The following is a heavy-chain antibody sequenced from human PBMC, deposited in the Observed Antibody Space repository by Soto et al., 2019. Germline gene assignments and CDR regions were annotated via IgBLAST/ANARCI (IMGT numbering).Heavy chain of an antibody. D-gene: IGHD1-26*01. CDR2: VYHSGKP. V-gene: IGHV4-59*08. J-gene: IGHJ2*01. CDR3: ARPRGTTPAVWYFDL. CDR1: GGYISSHY. Sequence: QVQLQESGPGLVKPSETLSLTCTVSGGYISSHYWSWIRQPPGKGLEWIGYVYHSGKPDSNPSLKSRVTISMDTSKNQISLCLTSVTAADTAVYYCARPRGTTPAVWYFDLWGRGTLVTVSS.